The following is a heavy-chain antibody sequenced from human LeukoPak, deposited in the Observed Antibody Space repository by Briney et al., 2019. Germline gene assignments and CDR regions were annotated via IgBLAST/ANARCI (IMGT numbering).Heavy chain of an antibody. CDR3: AKHSSSWYEPSRDYYYYMGV. V-gene: IGHV4-38-2*01. CDR2: IYHSGST. Sequence: SETLSLTCAVSGYSISSGYYWGWIRQLPGKGLEWIGSIYHSGSTYYNPSLKSRVTISVDTSKNQFSLKLSSVTAADTAVYYCAKHSSSWYEPSRDYYYYMGVWGKGTTVTVSS. CDR1: GYSISSGYY. D-gene: IGHD6-13*01. J-gene: IGHJ6*03.